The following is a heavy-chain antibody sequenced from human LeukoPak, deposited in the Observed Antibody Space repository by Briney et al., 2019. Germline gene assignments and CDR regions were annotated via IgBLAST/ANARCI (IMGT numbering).Heavy chain of an antibody. J-gene: IGHJ4*02. Sequence: SETLSLTCTVSGGSISSSSYYWGWIRQPPGKGLEWIGSIYYSGSTYYNPSLKSRVTISVDTSKNQFSLKLSSVTAADTAVYYCARPHSYYYDSSGYWVYWGQGTLVTVSP. CDR1: GGSISSSSYY. D-gene: IGHD3-22*01. CDR2: IYYSGST. CDR3: ARPHSYYYDSSGYWVY. V-gene: IGHV4-39*01.